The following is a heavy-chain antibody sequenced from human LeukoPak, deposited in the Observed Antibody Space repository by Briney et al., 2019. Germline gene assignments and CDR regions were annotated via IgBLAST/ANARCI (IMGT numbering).Heavy chain of an antibody. CDR3: ARGGTGASDY. CDR2: ISSTSAYT. Sequence: GGSLRLSCAASGFPFTSGFTFSDHYMSWIRQAPGKGLEWVSYISSTSAYTSYADSVKGRFTISRDNANNSLFLQMNGLRAEDTAIYYCARGGTGASDYWGQGTLVTVSS. V-gene: IGHV3-11*06. J-gene: IGHJ4*02. D-gene: IGHD2-8*02. CDR1: GFPFTSGFTFSDHY.